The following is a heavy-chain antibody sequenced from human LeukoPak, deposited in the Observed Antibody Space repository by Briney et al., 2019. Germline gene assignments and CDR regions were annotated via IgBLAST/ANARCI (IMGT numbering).Heavy chain of an antibody. CDR1: GGSFSGYY. D-gene: IGHD1-26*01. Sequence: PSETLSLTCAVYGGSFSGYYWSWIRQPPGKGLEWIGEINHSGSTYYNPSLKSRVTISVDTSKNQFSLKLSSVTAADTAVYYCAKEGATTVLTAFDIWGQGTMVTVSS. J-gene: IGHJ3*02. V-gene: IGHV4-34*01. CDR3: AKEGATTVLTAFDI. CDR2: INHSGST.